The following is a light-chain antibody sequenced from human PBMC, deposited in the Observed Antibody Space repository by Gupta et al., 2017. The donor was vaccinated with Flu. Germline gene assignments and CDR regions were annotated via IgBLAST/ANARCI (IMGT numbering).Light chain of an antibody. CDR2: TTS. CDR1: HGVGKY. CDR3: QQANSFPIT. V-gene: IGKV1-12*01. Sequence: PSSLSSSVGDIVTITCRSSHGVGKYLAWYQQRPGEAPNLLIYTTSSLQTGVPSRFSGSGSGTDFTLTISSLQPEDSATYYCQQANSFPITFGQGTRLEIK. J-gene: IGKJ5*01.